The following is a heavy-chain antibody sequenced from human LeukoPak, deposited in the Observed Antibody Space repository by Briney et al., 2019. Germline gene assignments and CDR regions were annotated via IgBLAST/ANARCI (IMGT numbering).Heavy chain of an antibody. D-gene: IGHD3-22*01. CDR1: GFTFSSYA. J-gene: IGHJ1*01. V-gene: IGHV3-23*01. CDR2: ISGSGGST. CDR3: AKDYTSHYYDSTGPPRGYFQH. Sequence: GGSLRLSCAASGFTFSSYAMSWVRQAPGKGLEWVSAISGSGGSTYYADSVKGRFTISRDNSKNTLYLQMNSLRAEDTAVYYCAKDYTSHYYDSTGPPRGYFQHWGQGTLVTVSS.